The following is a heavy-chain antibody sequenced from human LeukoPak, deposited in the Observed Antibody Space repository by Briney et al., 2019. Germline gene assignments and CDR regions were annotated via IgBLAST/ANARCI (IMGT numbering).Heavy chain of an antibody. D-gene: IGHD3-10*01. V-gene: IGHV3-48*01. CDR1: GFTFSSYG. CDR2: IRGSGDST. Sequence: GGTLRLSCAASGFTFSSYGMDWVRQAPGKGLEWVSTIRGSGDSTYYADSVKGRFAISRDNGKNSLYLQMNSLGVDDTAVYYCARGRGALGYMDVWGKGTTVTVSS. CDR3: ARGRGALGYMDV. J-gene: IGHJ6*03.